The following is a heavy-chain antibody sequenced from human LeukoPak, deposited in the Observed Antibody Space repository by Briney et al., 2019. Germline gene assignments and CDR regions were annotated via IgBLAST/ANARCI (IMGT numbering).Heavy chain of an antibody. CDR1: GFIFSSYS. D-gene: IGHD2-2*01. Sequence: GGSLRLSCAASGFIFSSYSMNWVRQAPGKGLEWVSSISSSSSYIHYADSVKGRFTISRDNAKNSLYLQMNSLRAEDTAVYYCARAPTVLVGYCSSSSCQADYWGQGTLVTVSS. CDR2: ISSSSSYI. J-gene: IGHJ4*02. V-gene: IGHV3-21*01. CDR3: ARAPTVLVGYCSSSSCQADY.